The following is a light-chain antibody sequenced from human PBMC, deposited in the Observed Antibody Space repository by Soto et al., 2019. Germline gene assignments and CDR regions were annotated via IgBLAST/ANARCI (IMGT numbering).Light chain of an antibody. CDR1: QDISNY. Sequence: IQMTQSPSSLSASVVDRVTITCQASQDISNYLNWYQQKPGKAPKLLIYDASNLETGVPSRFSGSGSGTDFTFTISSLQPEDIATYYCQQYDNLPLTCGGGTKVDIK. V-gene: IGKV1-33*01. CDR3: QQYDNLPLT. J-gene: IGKJ4*01. CDR2: DAS.